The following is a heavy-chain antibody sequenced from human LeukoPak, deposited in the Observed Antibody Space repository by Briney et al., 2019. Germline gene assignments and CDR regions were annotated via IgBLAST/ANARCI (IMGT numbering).Heavy chain of an antibody. Sequence: SETLSLTCTVSGGSISSYYWSWIRQPPGKGLEWIGYIYYSGSTNYNPSLKSRVTISVDTSKNQFSLKLSSVTAADTAVYYCALGSVPATYYYYYMDVWGNGTTVTVSS. CDR3: ALGSVPATYYYYYMDV. V-gene: IGHV4-59*01. D-gene: IGHD2-2*01. J-gene: IGHJ6*03. CDR2: IYYSGST. CDR1: GGSISSYY.